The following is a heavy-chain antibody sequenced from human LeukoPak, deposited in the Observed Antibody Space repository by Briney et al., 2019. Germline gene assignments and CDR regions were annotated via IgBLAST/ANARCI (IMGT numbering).Heavy chain of an antibody. CDR1: GYTFTSYA. V-gene: IGHV7-4-1*02. J-gene: IGHJ4*02. CDR3: AFISSGWSILY. Sequence: ATVKVSCKASGYTFTSYAMNWVRQAPGQGLEWMGWINTNTGNPTYVQGFTGRFVFSLDTSVSTAYLQISSLKAEDTAVYYCAFISSGWSILYWGQGTLVTVSS. D-gene: IGHD6-19*01. CDR2: INTNTGNP.